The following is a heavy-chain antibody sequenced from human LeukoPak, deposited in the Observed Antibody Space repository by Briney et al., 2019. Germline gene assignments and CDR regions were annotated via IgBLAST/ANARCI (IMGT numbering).Heavy chain of an antibody. V-gene: IGHV1-69*02. Sequence: SVTVSCKASGGTFSSYTISWVRQAPGQGLEWMGRIIPILGIANYAQKFQGRVTITADKSTSTAYMELSSLRSEDTAVYYCAVGGSSWYYFDYWGQGTLVTVSS. CDR1: GGTFSSYT. CDR3: AVGGSSWYYFDY. D-gene: IGHD6-13*01. J-gene: IGHJ4*02. CDR2: IIPILGIA.